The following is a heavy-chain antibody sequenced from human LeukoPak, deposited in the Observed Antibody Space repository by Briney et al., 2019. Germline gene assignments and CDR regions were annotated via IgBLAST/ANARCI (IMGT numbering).Heavy chain of an antibody. Sequence: GGSLRLSCAASGFTFSSYGMHWVRQAPGKGLEWVAFIRYDGGNKYYADSVKGRFTISRDNSKNTLYLQMNSLRAEDTAVYYCAKDTATLWFDPWGQGTLVTVSS. CDR2: IRYDGGNK. J-gene: IGHJ5*02. CDR3: AKDTATLWFDP. V-gene: IGHV3-30*02. CDR1: GFTFSSYG. D-gene: IGHD5-18*01.